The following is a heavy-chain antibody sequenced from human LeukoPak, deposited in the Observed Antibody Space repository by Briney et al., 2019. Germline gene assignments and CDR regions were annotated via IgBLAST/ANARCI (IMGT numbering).Heavy chain of an antibody. CDR1: GGTFSSYA. CDR3: ARGTGDYDDYYYYGMDV. Sequence: SVKVSCKASGGTFSSYAISWVRQAPGQGLEWMGGIIPIFGTANYAQKFQGRVTITADESTSTAYMELSSLRSDDTAVYYCARGTGDYDDYYYYGMDVWGQGTTVTVSS. D-gene: IGHD4-17*01. CDR2: IIPIFGTA. V-gene: IGHV1-69*13. J-gene: IGHJ6*02.